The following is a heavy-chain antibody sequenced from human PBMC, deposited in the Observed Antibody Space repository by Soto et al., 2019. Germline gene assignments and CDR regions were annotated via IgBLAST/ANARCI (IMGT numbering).Heavy chain of an antibody. J-gene: IGHJ6*04. CDR3: GRAMPVTYVMVF. Sequence: SETLSLTCTVSGVSVSSGSYYWSWIRQPPGKGLEWIGYIYYSGSTNYNPSLNSRVTISVDTSKNQFSLKLNSGTAADTAVYYCGRAMPVTYVMVFGGTGTRV. CDR2: IYYSGST. CDR1: GVSVSSGSYY. V-gene: IGHV4-61*01. D-gene: IGHD2-2*01.